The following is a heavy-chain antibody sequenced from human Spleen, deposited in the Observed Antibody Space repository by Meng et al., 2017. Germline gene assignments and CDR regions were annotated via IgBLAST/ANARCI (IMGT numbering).Heavy chain of an antibody. CDR2: INPNSGGT. CDR1: GYTFTDYS. D-gene: IGHD2-21*02. CDR3: ARLAYCGGDCYSDY. Sequence: ASVKVSCKASGYTFTDYSIHWVRQAPGQGLEWMGRINPNSGGTNYAQKFQGRVTMTRDTSISTAYMELSRLRSDDTAVYYCARLAYCGGDCYSDYWGQGTLVTVSS. V-gene: IGHV1-2*06. J-gene: IGHJ4*02.